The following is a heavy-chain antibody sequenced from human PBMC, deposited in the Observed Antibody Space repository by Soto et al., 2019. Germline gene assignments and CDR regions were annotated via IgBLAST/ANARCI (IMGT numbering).Heavy chain of an antibody. CDR2: IKQDGSEK. V-gene: IGHV3-7*01. CDR3: AKEQQQLYYRLYYYYYMDV. D-gene: IGHD6-13*01. CDR1: GFTFSSYW. Sequence: GGSLRLSCAASGFTFSSYWMSWVRQAPGKGLEWVANIKQDGSEKYYVDSVKGRFTISRDNAKNSLYLQMNSLRAEDTAVYYCAKEQQQLYYRLYYYYYMDVWGKGTTVTVSS. J-gene: IGHJ6*03.